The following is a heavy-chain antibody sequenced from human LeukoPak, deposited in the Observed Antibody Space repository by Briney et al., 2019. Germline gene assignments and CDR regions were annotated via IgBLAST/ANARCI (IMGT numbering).Heavy chain of an antibody. Sequence: GAPVKVSCKASGYTFTSCAMNWVRQAPGQGLEWMGWINTNTGNPTYAQGFTGRFVFSLDTSVSTAYLQISSLKAEDTAVYYCARESSIERYYYYMDVWGKGTTVTVSS. J-gene: IGHJ6*03. D-gene: IGHD2-15*01. V-gene: IGHV7-4-1*02. CDR3: ARESSIERYYYYMDV. CDR2: INTNTGNP. CDR1: GYTFTSCA.